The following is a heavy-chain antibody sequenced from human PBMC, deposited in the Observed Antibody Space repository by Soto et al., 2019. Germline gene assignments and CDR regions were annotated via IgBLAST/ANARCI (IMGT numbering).Heavy chain of an antibody. Sequence: EASVKVYCKASGGTLSIYAISWVRQAPGQGLEWMGGIIPIFGTANYAQNFQGRVTITADKSTSTAYMELSSLRSEDTAVYYCARVVPAAIYYYYGMDVWGQGTTVTVSS. V-gene: IGHV1-69*06. CDR2: IIPIFGTA. CDR3: ARVVPAAIYYYYGMDV. D-gene: IGHD2-2*01. CDR1: GGTLSIYA. J-gene: IGHJ6*02.